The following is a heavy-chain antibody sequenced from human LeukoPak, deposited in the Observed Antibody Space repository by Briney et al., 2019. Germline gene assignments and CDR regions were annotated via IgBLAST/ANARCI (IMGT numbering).Heavy chain of an antibody. D-gene: IGHD3-22*01. J-gene: IGHJ3*02. CDR3: ARDRRDYDSSGYPDAFDI. Sequence: GGSLRLSCAAPGFTFSSYSMMWVRQAPGKGLEWVSSISSSSSYIYYADSVKGRFTISRDNAKNSLYLQMNSLRAEDTAVYYCARDRRDYDSSGYPDAFDIWGQGTMVTVSS. V-gene: IGHV3-21*01. CDR1: GFTFSSYS. CDR2: ISSSSSYI.